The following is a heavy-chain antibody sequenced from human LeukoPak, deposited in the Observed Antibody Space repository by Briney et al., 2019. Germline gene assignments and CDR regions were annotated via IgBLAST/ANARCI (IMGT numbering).Heavy chain of an antibody. CDR3: ARDWAHGSFDL. Sequence: GASVKVSCKALGYPFTAFSLHWVRQAPGQGPEWMAITNPGIFTTTYAQKLQDRITVTSDTSTATVYMELRSLRLEDTAVYFCARDWAHGSFDLWGQGTLVTVSS. D-gene: IGHD3-16*01. V-gene: IGHV1-46*01. CDR1: GYPFTAFS. J-gene: IGHJ4*02. CDR2: TNPGIFTT.